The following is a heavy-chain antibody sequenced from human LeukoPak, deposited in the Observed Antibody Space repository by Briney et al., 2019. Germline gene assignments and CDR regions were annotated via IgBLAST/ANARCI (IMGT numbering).Heavy chain of an antibody. CDR2: TSQSGDT. CDR3: ATNVGKTFDH. J-gene: IGHJ4*02. V-gene: IGHV4-4*02. Sequence: SETLSLTCAVSGDSVSSGHWWNWVRQPPGKGLEWIWETSQSGDTKYNPSLKSRVTVSADKSTSQFSLKLTSVTAADSAVYYCATNVGKTFDHWGQGVLVTVSS. D-gene: IGHD7-27*01. CDR1: GDSVSSGHW.